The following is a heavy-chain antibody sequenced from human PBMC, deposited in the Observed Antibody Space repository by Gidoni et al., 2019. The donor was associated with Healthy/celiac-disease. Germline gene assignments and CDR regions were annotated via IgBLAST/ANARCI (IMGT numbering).Heavy chain of an antibody. D-gene: IGHD6-13*01. CDR3: ARLAAAGYGNDY. CDR1: RGSFSGYY. CDR2: ITHMGST. Sequence: QVQLPQCCAGLFTPSDTLSLTCAVYRGSFSGYYWSWIRQPPGKGLEWIGEITHMGSTNYNPSLKSRVTISVDTSKNQFSLKLSSGTAADTAVYYCARLAAAGYGNDYWGQGTLVTVSS. V-gene: IGHV4-34*01. J-gene: IGHJ4*02.